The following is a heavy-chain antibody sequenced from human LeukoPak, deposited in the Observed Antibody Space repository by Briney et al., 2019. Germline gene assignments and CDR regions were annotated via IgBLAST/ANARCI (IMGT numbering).Heavy chain of an antibody. J-gene: IGHJ3*02. CDR3: ARAVTTWRNDAFDI. V-gene: IGHV4-61*02. CDR1: GGSISSGGYS. D-gene: IGHD4-11*01. Sequence: SQTLSLTCAVSGGSISSGGYSWSWIRQPPGKGLEWIGRIYTSGSTNYNPSLKSRVTISVDTSKNQFSLKLSSVTAADTAVYYCARAVTTWRNDAFDIWGQGTMVTVSS. CDR2: IYTSGST.